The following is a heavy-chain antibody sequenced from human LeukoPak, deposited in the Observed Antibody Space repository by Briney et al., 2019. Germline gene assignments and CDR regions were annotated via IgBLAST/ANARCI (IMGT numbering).Heavy chain of an antibody. CDR1: GFTFSNAW. J-gene: IGHJ5*02. CDR2: IKSKTDGGTT. Sequence: GGSLRLSCAASGFTFSNAWMSWVRQAPGKGLEWVGRIKSKTDGGTTDYAAPVKGRLTISRDDSKNTLYLQMNSLKTEDTAVYYCTTFRIVVVAATSPWGQGTLVTVSS. V-gene: IGHV3-15*01. D-gene: IGHD2-15*01. CDR3: TTFRIVVVAATSP.